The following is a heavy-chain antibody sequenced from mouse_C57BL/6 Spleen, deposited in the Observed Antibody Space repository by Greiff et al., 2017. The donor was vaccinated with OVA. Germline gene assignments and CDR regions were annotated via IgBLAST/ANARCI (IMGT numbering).Heavy chain of an antibody. V-gene: IGHV1-54*01. J-gene: IGHJ2*01. CDR1: GYAFTNYL. Sequence: VPLQQSVAELVRPGTSVKVSCKASGYAFTNYLIAWVKQRPGQGLEWIGVLNPGSGGTNYNEKIKGKETLTADKSSSTAYMQLSRLTSEDSAVYFGARSNYYGSSYPFDYWGQGTTLTVSS. CDR3: ARSNYYGSSYPFDY. CDR2: LNPGSGGT. D-gene: IGHD1-1*01.